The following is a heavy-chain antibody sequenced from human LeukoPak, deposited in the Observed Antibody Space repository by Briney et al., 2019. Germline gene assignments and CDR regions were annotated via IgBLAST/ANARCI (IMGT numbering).Heavy chain of an antibody. J-gene: IGHJ4*02. CDR1: GYTFTGYH. D-gene: IGHD6-13*01. CDR2: INPNSGGT. CDR3: ARLSSSWYRAPFDY. V-gene: IGHV1-2*02. Sequence: ASVKVSCKASGYTFTGYHMHWVRQAPGQGLEWMGWINPNSGGTNYAQKFQGRVTMTRDTSISTAYMELSRLRSDDTAVYYCARLSSSWYRAPFDYWGQGTLVTVSS.